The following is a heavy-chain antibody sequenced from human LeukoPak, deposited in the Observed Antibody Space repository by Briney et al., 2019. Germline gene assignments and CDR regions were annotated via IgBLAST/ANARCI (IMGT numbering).Heavy chain of an antibody. CDR3: GNSPRGYFDWPSPPDAFDI. D-gene: IGHD3-9*01. J-gene: IGHJ3*02. CDR1: GFTFSDYA. CDR2: ISISGGRT. Sequence: GRSLRLSCAAYGFTFSDYALSWVRLAPGKGLEWVVVISISGGRTSEADSREGWFTISRANSKTTLYLQMNSLRAEDTAVYYCGNSPRGYFDWPSPPDAFDIWGQGTMVTVSS. V-gene: IGHV3-23*01.